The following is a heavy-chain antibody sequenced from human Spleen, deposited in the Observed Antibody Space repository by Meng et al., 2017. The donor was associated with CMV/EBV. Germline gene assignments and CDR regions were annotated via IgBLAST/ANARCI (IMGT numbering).Heavy chain of an antibody. CDR1: GFSLSTSGVG. J-gene: IGHJ4*02. V-gene: IGHV2-5*02. D-gene: IGHD5-24*01. CDR2: IYWDDDK. CDR3: AHTSRDGYNRWLPFDY. Sequence: QITLKESGPTLVKPTXTLTLTCPFLGFSLSTSGVGVGWIRQPPGKALEWLALIYWDDDKRYSPSLKSRLTITKDTSKNQVVLTMTNMDPVDTATYYCAHTSRDGYNRWLPFDYWGQGTLVTVSS.